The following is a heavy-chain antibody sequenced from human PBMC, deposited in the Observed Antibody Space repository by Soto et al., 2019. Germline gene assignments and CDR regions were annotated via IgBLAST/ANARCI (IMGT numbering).Heavy chain of an antibody. CDR3: ARGIVVVPATKVRGF. Sequence: SETLSLTLTVSGGSISSGDYSWRWIRQPPGKGLEWIGYIFYSVSTYYNPSLKSRITISVDTSKNQFSLKLSSVTAADTAVYYCARGIVVVPATKVRGF. D-gene: IGHD2-2*01. CDR1: GGSISSGDYS. CDR2: IFYSVST. V-gene: IGHV4-30-4*01. J-gene: IGHJ5*01.